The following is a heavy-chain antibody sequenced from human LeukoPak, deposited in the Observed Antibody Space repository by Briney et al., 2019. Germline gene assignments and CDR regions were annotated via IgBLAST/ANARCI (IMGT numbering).Heavy chain of an antibody. D-gene: IGHD2-15*01. CDR2: TYHSGST. Sequence: SETLSLTCAVSGGSISSSNWWSWVRQPPGKGLEWIGETYHSGSTNYNPSLKSRVTISVDKSKNQFSLKLSSVTAADTAVYYCASAYCSGGSCYELGYWGQGTLVTVSS. CDR3: ASAYCSGGSCYELGY. CDR1: GGSISSSNW. J-gene: IGHJ4*02. V-gene: IGHV4-4*02.